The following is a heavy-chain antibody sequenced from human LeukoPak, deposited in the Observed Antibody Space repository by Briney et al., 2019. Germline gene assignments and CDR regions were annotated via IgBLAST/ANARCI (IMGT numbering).Heavy chain of an antibody. D-gene: IGHD5-18*01. CDR3: AREGHTYGSDY. CDR2: VSQSGSPI. Sequence: PGGSLRLSCAASGFTFSDYYMSWIRRAPGKGLEWISYVSQSGSPIFYADSVKGRFTISRDNGKKSMWLQLNSLRAEDTGMYYCAREGHTYGSDYWGQGTLVTVSS. CDR1: GFTFSDYY. J-gene: IGHJ4*02. V-gene: IGHV3-11*01.